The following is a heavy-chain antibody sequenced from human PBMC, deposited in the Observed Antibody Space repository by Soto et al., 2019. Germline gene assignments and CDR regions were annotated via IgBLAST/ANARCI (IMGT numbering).Heavy chain of an antibody. CDR2: IIPIFGTA. CDR1: GGTFSSYA. D-gene: IGHD1-7*01. CDR3: ARDQKLRVSWYYYYGMDV. J-gene: IGHJ6*02. V-gene: IGHV1-69*13. Sequence: GASVKVSCKASGGTFSSYAISWARQAPGQGLEWMGGIIPIFGTANYAQKFQGRVTITADESTSTAYMELSSLRSEDTAVYYCARDQKLRVSWYYYYGMDVWGQGTTVTVSS.